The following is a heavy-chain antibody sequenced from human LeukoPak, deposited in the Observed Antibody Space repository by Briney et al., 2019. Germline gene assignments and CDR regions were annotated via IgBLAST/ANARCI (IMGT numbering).Heavy chain of an antibody. CDR2: IYPGDSDT. CDR3: ARVYDSSGYYYQH. Sequence: GESLKISCKGSGYSFTSYWIGWVRQMPGKGLEWMGIIYPGDSDTRYSPSFQGQVTISADKSISTAYLQWSSLKASDTAMYYCARVYDSSGYYYQHWGQGTLVTVCS. V-gene: IGHV5-51*01. CDR1: GYSFTSYW. J-gene: IGHJ1*01. D-gene: IGHD3-22*01.